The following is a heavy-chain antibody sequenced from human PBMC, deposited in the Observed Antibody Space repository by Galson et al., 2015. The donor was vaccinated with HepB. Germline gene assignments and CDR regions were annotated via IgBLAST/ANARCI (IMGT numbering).Heavy chain of an antibody. Sequence: SLRLSCAASGFTSSSYAMSWVRQAPGKGLEWVSAISGSGASTYYADSVKGRFTISRDKSKNTLYLQMNSLRVEDTAVYYCAKDEGTLVVPAAIRDYWGQGTLVTVSS. CDR2: ISGSGAST. D-gene: IGHD2-2*02. J-gene: IGHJ4*02. CDR1: GFTSSSYA. CDR3: AKDEGTLVVPAAIRDY. V-gene: IGHV3-23*01.